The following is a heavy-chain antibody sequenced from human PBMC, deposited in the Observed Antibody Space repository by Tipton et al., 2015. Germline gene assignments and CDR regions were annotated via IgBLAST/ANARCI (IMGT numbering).Heavy chain of an antibody. D-gene: IGHD3-22*01. V-gene: IGHV4-39*01. CDR3: ARVGRYFDSPGYSHWFDP. CDR2: VHYSGST. Sequence: TLSLTCTVSGGSISSSSYYWGWIRQPPGKGLEWIGSVHYSGSTYYNPSLKSRVTISVDTSKNQFSLKLTSVTAADTALYYCARVGRYFDSPGYSHWFDPWGQGTLVTVSS. CDR1: GGSISSSSYY. J-gene: IGHJ5*02.